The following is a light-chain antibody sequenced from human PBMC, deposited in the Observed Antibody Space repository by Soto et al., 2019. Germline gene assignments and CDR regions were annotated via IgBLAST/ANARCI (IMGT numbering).Light chain of an antibody. CDR3: QQYRGWPRT. J-gene: IGKJ1*01. CDR2: GAS. Sequence: EIVLTQSPATLSVSPGERVTLSCRASQSVDINLAWYQQKPGQAPRLLIYGASTRATDMSGTFSGRGSGTEFTLTINHLRPEDFAVYYCQQYRGWPRTFGQGTKVEIK. CDR1: QSVDIN. V-gene: IGKV3-15*01.